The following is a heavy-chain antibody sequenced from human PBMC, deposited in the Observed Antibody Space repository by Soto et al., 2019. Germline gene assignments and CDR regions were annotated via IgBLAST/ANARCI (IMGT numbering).Heavy chain of an antibody. CDR1: GGTFSTYG. Sequence: QVQLVQSGAEVKKPGSSVKVSCKASGGTFSTYGFTWVRQAPGQGLEWMGGIIPIFGTAHYAQKFQGRVTITADEPTSTAYMELSSLRAEDTAVYYCARALEEYYYDSSGYYSASWGQGTLVTVSS. CDR3: ARALEEYYYDSSGYYSAS. J-gene: IGHJ5*02. D-gene: IGHD3-22*01. CDR2: IIPIFGTA. V-gene: IGHV1-69*12.